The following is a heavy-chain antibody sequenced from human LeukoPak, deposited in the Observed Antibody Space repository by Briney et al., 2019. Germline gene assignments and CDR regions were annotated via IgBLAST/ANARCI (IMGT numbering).Heavy chain of an antibody. CDR3: AKDLYSSGLYYFDY. CDR1: GFTLRYYA. V-gene: IGHV3-23*01. CDR2: ISGSGDNT. D-gene: IGHD6-19*01. Sequence: SGGSLRLSCVASGFTLRYYAMTWVRQAPGKGLEWVSGISGSGDNTYYADSVKGRFAISRDDSKNTLYLQMDSLRAEDTALYYCAKDLYSSGLYYFDYWGQGTLVTVSS. J-gene: IGHJ4*02.